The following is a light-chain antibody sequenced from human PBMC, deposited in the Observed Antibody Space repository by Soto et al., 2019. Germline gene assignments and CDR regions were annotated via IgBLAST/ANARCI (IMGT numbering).Light chain of an antibody. Sequence: DIQMTHSPSTVSAYVGDRVDITGRASQSITTWLAWYQQRPGKAPKLLIYDVCSLQSGVPSRFSGSGSGTEFTLTISSLQADDFATYYCQQYHSYSWTFGQGTKVDNK. V-gene: IGKV1-5*01. J-gene: IGKJ1*01. CDR2: DVC. CDR3: QQYHSYSWT. CDR1: QSITTW.